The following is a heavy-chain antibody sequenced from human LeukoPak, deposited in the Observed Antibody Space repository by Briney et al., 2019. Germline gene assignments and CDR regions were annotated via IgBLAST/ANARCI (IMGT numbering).Heavy chain of an antibody. CDR1: GFTFSSYG. J-gene: IGHJ4*02. CDR2: IRYDGSNK. D-gene: IGHD3/OR15-3a*01. Sequence: PGGSLRLSCAASGFTFSSYGMHWVRQAPGKGLEWGAFIRYDGSNKYYADSVKGRFTISRDNSKNTLYLQMNSLRAEDTAVYYCARDSGFAGTQRGEYWGQGTLVTVSS. CDR3: ARDSGFAGTQRGEY. V-gene: IGHV3-30*02.